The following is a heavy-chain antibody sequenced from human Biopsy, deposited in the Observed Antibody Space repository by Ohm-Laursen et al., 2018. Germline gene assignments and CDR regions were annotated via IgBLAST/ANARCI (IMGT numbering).Heavy chain of an antibody. J-gene: IGHJ4*02. Sequence: SETLSLTCTVSGGSISSNYYYWGWIRQPPGKGLEWIGSIYYRGNTNYNPSLKSRVNISVDTSKNQFSLKPSSATAADTAVFYCARHGSQGYCTGGSCVDYWGQGALVTVSS. D-gene: IGHD2-15*01. V-gene: IGHV4-39*01. CDR3: ARHGSQGYCTGGSCVDY. CDR2: IYYRGNT. CDR1: GGSISSNYYY.